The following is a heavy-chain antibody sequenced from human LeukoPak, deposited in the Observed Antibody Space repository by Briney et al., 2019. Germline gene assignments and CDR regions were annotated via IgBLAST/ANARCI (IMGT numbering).Heavy chain of an antibody. J-gene: IGHJ5*02. CDR1: GDSVSSNSAA. D-gene: IGHD6-13*01. Sequence: SQTLSLTCVISGDSVSSNSAAWNRIRQSPSRGLEWLGRTYYRSKWFNDYAVSVKSRITIKPDTSKNQFSLQLNSVTPEDTAVYYCAGEPEQQLVRAWFDPWGQGTLVTVSS. CDR3: AGEPEQQLVRAWFDP. CDR2: TYYRSKWFN. V-gene: IGHV6-1*01.